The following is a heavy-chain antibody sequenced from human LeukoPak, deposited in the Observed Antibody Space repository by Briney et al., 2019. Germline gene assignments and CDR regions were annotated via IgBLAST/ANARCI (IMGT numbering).Heavy chain of an antibody. V-gene: IGHV3-33*06. CDR2: IWDDGSNN. CDR1: GFTFSSYG. CDR3: AKDHSTHYYGSGTYGPRGYSDY. J-gene: IGHJ4*02. D-gene: IGHD3-10*01. Sequence: GRSLRLSCAASGFTFSSYGMHWVRQAPGKGLEWVALIWDDGSNNYYADSVKGRFTISRDNSKNTLYLQMNSLRAEDTAVYHCAKDHSTHYYGSGTYGPRGYSDYWGQGTLVTVSS.